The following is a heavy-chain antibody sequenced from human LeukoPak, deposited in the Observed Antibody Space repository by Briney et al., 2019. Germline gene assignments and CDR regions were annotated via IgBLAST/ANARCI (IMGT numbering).Heavy chain of an antibody. Sequence: GGSLRLSCAASGFTFSSYSMNWVRQAPGKGLEWVSYISSSSSTIYYADTVKDGFTISRDNAKNSLYLQMNSLRAEDTPVYYCARVNVVVPAAIRKFDYWGQGTLVTVSS. CDR2: ISSSSSTI. CDR1: GFTFSSYS. J-gene: IGHJ4*02. V-gene: IGHV3-48*01. D-gene: IGHD2-2*02. CDR3: ARVNVVVPAAIRKFDY.